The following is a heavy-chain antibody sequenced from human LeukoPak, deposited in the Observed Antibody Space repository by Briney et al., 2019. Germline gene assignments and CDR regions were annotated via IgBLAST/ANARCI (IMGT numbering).Heavy chain of an antibody. CDR2: ISAYNGNT. CDR1: GYTFTSYG. V-gene: IGHV1-18*01. Sequence: ASVKVSCKASGYTFTSYGISWVRQAPGQGLEWMGWISAYNGNTNYAQKLQGRVTMTTDTSTSTAYMELSSLRSEDTAVYYCARVPRTVTSLNNWFDPWGQGTLVTVSS. D-gene: IGHD4-17*01. J-gene: IGHJ5*02. CDR3: ARVPRTVTSLNNWFDP.